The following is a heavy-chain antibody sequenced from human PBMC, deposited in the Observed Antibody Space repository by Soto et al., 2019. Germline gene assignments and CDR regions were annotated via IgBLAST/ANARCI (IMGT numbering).Heavy chain of an antibody. CDR2: MNPNSGNT. Sequence: QVQLVQSGAEVKKPGASVKVSCKASGYTFTSYDINWVRQATGQGLEWMGWMNPNSGNTGYAQKFQGRVTMARNTSMSTVYMELSSLRSEDTAVYYCARERSAGTGWCDPWGQGTLVTVSS. CDR3: ARERSAGTGWCDP. CDR1: GYTFTSYD. J-gene: IGHJ5*02. V-gene: IGHV1-8*01. D-gene: IGHD6-13*01.